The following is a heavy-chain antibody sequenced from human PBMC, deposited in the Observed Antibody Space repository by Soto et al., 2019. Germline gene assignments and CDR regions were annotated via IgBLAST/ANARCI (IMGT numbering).Heavy chain of an antibody. Sequence: SQTLSLTCAISGDSVSSNSAGWNWIRQSPSRGLGWLGRTFYRSRWYNEYAVSVKGRITVSPDTSRNQISLQLNSVTPDDTAVYFCTRDIDFGYWGRGTQVTVSS. CDR2: TFYRSRWYN. CDR3: TRDIDFGY. CDR1: GDSVSSNSAG. V-gene: IGHV6-1*01. J-gene: IGHJ4*02. D-gene: IGHD3-3*01.